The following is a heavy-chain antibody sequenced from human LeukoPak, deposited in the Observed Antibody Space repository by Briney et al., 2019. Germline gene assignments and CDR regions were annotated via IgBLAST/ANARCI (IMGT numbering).Heavy chain of an antibody. CDR1: GYTFAGYH. CDR2: INPNSGGT. V-gene: IGHV1-2*02. J-gene: IGHJ5*02. CDR3: ARARTAMVTDWFDP. D-gene: IGHD5-18*01. Sequence: ASVKVSCKASGYTFAGYHMHWVRQAPGQGLEWMGWINPNSGGTNYAQKFQGRVTMTRDTSISTAYMELSRLRSDDTAVYYCARARTAMVTDWFDPWGQGTLVTVSS.